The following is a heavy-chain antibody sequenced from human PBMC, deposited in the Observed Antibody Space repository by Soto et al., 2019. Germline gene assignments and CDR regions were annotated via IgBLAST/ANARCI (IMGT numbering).Heavy chain of an antibody. D-gene: IGHD3-22*01. CDR2: ISSSSSTI. CDR1: SLTFSSYS. J-gene: IGHJ4*02. V-gene: IGHV3-48*01. CDR3: ARDSYDSSGYSALGDY. Sequence: GGSLILSCATASLTFSSYSMNWIRQAPGKGLEWVSYISSSSSTIYYADSVKGRFTISRDNAKNSLYLQMNSLRAEDTAVYYCARDSYDSSGYSALGDYWGQGT.